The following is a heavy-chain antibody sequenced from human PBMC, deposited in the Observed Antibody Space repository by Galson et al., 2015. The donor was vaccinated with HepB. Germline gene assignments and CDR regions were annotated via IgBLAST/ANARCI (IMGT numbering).Heavy chain of an antibody. CDR3: TTPTEYGPSVGAFDI. CDR2: IKSKTDGGTT. CDR1: GFTFSNAW. D-gene: IGHD1-14*01. J-gene: IGHJ3*02. V-gene: IGHV3-15*07. Sequence: SLRLSCAASGFTFSNAWMNWVRQAPGKGLEWVGRIKSKTDGGTTDYAAPVKGRFTISRDDSKNTLYLQMNSLKTEDTAVYYCTTPTEYGPSVGAFDIWGQGTMVTVSS.